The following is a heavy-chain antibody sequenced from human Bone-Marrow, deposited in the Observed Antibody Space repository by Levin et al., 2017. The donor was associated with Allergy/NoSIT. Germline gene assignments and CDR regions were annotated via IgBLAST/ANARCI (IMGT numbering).Heavy chain of an antibody. D-gene: IGHD2-21*01. J-gene: IGHJ4*02. Sequence: GGSLRLSCVGSGFRFNSYWMHWVRQVPGKGMEWVARTDAGGSDTRYADSVKGRFTISRDNAKNTLYLHMNSLRREDTAVYYCGRDPVNCGRIGYYFDYWGQGIVVTVSS. CDR1: GFRFNSYW. CDR3: GRDPVNCGRIGYYFDY. V-gene: IGHV3-74*01. CDR2: TDAGGSDT.